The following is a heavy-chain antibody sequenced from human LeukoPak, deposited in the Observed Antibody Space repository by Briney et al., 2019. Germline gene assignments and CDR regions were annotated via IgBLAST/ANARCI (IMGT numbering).Heavy chain of an antibody. D-gene: IGHD6-13*01. CDR3: VKASIAPAHTIFWYFDL. J-gene: IGHJ2*01. Sequence: PGGSVRLFCSASGFTFNSCPMHWVRRAPGEGLEYVSAIRNNGDTTYYADSVEGKFTITRDNSKNTLYLQMSRVTAEDTAVYYYVKASIAPAHTIFWYFDLWGRGTLVTVSS. CDR2: IRNNGDTT. CDR1: GFTFNSCP. V-gene: IGHV3-64D*06.